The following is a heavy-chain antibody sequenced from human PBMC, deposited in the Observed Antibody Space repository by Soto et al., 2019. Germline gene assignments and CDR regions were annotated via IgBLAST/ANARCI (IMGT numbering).Heavy chain of an antibody. Sequence: GASVKVSCKASGYTFTSYAMHWVRQAPGQRLEWMGWINAGNGNTKYSQKFQGRVTITRDTSASTAYMELSSLRSEDTAVYYCARDREQRHVVHEGRGRWFDPWGQGTLVTVSS. V-gene: IGHV1-3*01. CDR1: GYTFTSYA. CDR2: INAGNGNT. D-gene: IGHD3-10*01. J-gene: IGHJ5*02. CDR3: ARDREQRHVVHEGRGRWFDP.